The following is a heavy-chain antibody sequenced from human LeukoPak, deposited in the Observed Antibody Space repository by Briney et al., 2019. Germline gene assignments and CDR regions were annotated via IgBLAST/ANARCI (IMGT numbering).Heavy chain of an antibody. CDR2: ISSSGSTI. CDR3: ARGGTYYPY. Sequence: GGSLRLSCAASGFTFSSYEMNWVRQAPGNGLEWVSYISSSGSTIYYADSVKGRFTISRDNAKNSLYLQMNGLRAEDTAVYYCARGGTYYPYWGQGTLVTVSS. CDR1: GFTFSSYE. J-gene: IGHJ4*02. V-gene: IGHV3-48*03. D-gene: IGHD1-26*01.